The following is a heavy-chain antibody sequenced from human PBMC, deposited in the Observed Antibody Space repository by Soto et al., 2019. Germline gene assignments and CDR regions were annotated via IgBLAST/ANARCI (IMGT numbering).Heavy chain of an antibody. V-gene: IGHV1-69*13. D-gene: IGHD1-26*01. CDR1: GGTFSSYA. Sequence: SVKVSCKASGGTFSSYAISWVRQAPGQGLEWMGGIIPIFGTANYAQKFQGRVTITADESTSTAYMELSSLRSEDTAVYYCARDVWELPHYYGMDVWGQGTTVTVSS. CDR2: IIPIFGTA. J-gene: IGHJ6*02. CDR3: ARDVWELPHYYGMDV.